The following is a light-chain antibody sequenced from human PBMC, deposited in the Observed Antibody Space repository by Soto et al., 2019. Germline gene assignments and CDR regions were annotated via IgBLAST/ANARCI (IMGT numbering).Light chain of an antibody. CDR1: SGSIASNY. V-gene: IGLV6-57*04. Sequence: NFMLTQPHSVSESPGKSVTISCTRSSGSIASNYVQWYQQRPGSAPTTVIYGDNQRPSGVPARFSGSIDSSSNSASLTISGLKTEDEADYYCQSYDTNNHVVFGGGTQLTVL. J-gene: IGLJ2*01. CDR3: QSYDTNNHVV. CDR2: GDN.